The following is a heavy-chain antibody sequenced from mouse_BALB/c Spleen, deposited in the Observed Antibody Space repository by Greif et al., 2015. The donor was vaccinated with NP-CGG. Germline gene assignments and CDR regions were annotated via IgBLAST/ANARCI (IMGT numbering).Heavy chain of an antibody. CDR2: ISSGGST. D-gene: IGHD2-3*01. Sequence: EVQLQESGGGLVKPGGSLKLSCAASGFTFSSYAMSWVRQTPEKRLEWVASISSGGSTYYPDSVKGRFTISRDNARNIRYLQMSSLRSEDTAMYYCARGRGLDGFWYFDVWGAGTTVTVSS. CDR1: GFTFSSYA. CDR3: ARGRGLDGFWYFDV. J-gene: IGHJ1*01. V-gene: IGHV5-6-5*01.